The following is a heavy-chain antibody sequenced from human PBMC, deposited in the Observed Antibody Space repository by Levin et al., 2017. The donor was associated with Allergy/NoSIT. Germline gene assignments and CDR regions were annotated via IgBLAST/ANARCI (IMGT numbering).Heavy chain of an antibody. Sequence: QTLSLTCTFSGFSLSTSGVGVGWIRQPPGKALEWLALIYWDDDKRYSPSLKSRLTITKDTSKNQVVLTMTNMDPVDTATYYCAHIRYCSGGSCYVPRKTSNWFDPWGQGTLVTVSS. D-gene: IGHD2-15*01. CDR1: GFSLSTSGVG. CDR3: AHIRYCSGGSCYVPRKTSNWFDP. V-gene: IGHV2-5*02. J-gene: IGHJ5*02. CDR2: IYWDDDK.